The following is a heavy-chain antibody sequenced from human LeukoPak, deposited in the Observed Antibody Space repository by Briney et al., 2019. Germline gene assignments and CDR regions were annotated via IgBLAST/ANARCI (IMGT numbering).Heavy chain of an antibody. CDR1: GFTFTSSA. CDR3: ARDFPYTRYYDSSGYYPAFDI. CDR2: IVVGSGNT. V-gene: IGHV1-58*01. D-gene: IGHD3-22*01. Sequence: ASVKVSCKASGFTFTSSAVQWVRQARGQRLEWIGWIVVGSGNTNYAQKFQERVTITRDMSTSTAYMELSSLRSDDTAVYYCARDFPYTRYYDSSGYYPAFDIWGQGTMVTVSS. J-gene: IGHJ3*02.